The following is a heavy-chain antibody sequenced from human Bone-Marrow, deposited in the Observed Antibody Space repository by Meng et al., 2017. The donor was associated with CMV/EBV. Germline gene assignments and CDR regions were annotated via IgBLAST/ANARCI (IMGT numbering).Heavy chain of an antibody. CDR3: SRGGPYVKEGLGEWYLDL. CDR2: TYDGVRDS. D-gene: IGHD1-26*01. V-gene: IGHV3-23*03. CDR1: GSSFTSFG. J-gene: IGHJ2*01. Sequence: GESLKISCAASGSSFTSFGMNWVRQIPGKGLQWIANTYDGVRDSRYADSVKGRFTISRDNNKYMLYLQMNSLRVEDTAIHYCSRGGPYVKEGLGEWYLDLWGRGTLVTVSS.